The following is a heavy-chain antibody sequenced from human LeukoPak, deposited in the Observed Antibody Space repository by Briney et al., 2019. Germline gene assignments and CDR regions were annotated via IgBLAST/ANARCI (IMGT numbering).Heavy chain of an antibody. CDR2: IWYDGSKK. CDR1: GFTFTTYW. CDR3: AREYGYYDFWSDYYRPHYFDS. J-gene: IGHJ4*02. Sequence: GGSLRLSCAASGFTFTTYWMHWVRQAPGKGLEWVAIIWYDGSKKFYADSVKGRFTISRDNSKNTLYLQMNSLRAEDTAVYYCAREYGYYDFWSDYYRPHYFDSWGQGTLVTVSS. D-gene: IGHD3-3*01. V-gene: IGHV3-33*08.